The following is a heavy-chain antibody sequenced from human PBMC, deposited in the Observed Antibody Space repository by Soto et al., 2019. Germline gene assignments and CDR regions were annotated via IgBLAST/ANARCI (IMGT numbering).Heavy chain of an antibody. CDR3: ARDSSVLRYFDRRGNYYGMDV. CDR2: IYYSGST. J-gene: IGHJ6*02. V-gene: IGHV4-30-4*01. Sequence: PSETLSLTCTVSGGSISSGDYYWSWIRQPPGKGLEWIGYIYYSGSTYYNPSLKSRVTISVDTSKNQFSLKLSSVTAADTAVYYCARDSSVLRYFDRRGNYYGMDVWGQGTTVTVSS. D-gene: IGHD3-9*01. CDR1: GGSISSGDYY.